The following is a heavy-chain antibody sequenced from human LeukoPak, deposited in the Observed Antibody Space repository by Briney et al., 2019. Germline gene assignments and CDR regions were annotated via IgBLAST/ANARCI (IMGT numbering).Heavy chain of an antibody. CDR1: GFTFSSFA. J-gene: IGHJ4*02. Sequence: GGSLRLSCAASGFTFSSFAMIWVRQPPGKGLEWVSSIFPSGGEIHHADFVRGRFTISRDNSKSTLFLQMNSLRAEDTAIYYCATYRQVLLPFESWGQGTLVTVSS. D-gene: IGHD2-8*02. CDR3: ATYRQVLLPFES. V-gene: IGHV3-23*01. CDR2: IFPSGGEI.